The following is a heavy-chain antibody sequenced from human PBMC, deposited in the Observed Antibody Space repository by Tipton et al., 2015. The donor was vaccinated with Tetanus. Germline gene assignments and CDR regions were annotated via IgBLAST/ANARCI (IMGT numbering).Heavy chain of an antibody. J-gene: IGHJ6*02. D-gene: IGHD1-26*01. CDR2: ISYSSSEI. Sequence: GSLRLSCAASGFSFSTYGIHWVRQAPGKGLEWVSYISYSSSEIYYADSVKGRFTISRDNAKNSLYLQMNSLRDEDTAVYYCARDGTGAQNYYYSMDVWGQGTTVSVSS. V-gene: IGHV3-21*05. CDR3: ARDGTGAQNYYYSMDV. CDR1: GFSFSTYG.